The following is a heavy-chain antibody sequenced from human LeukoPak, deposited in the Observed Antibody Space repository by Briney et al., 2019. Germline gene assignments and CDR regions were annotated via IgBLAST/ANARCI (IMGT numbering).Heavy chain of an antibody. CDR1: AYSFTDYY. D-gene: IGHD2-15*01. CDR2: INPNGGGT. J-gene: IGHJ4*02. V-gene: IGHV1-2*02. Sequence: ASVKVSCKASAYSFTDYYIHWVRQAPGQGLEWMGWINPNGGGTKYAQKFQGRVTMTRDTSTSAAYVELSRLRSDDTAMYYCATLGSPNFDNWGQGTLVTVSS. CDR3: ATLGSPNFDN.